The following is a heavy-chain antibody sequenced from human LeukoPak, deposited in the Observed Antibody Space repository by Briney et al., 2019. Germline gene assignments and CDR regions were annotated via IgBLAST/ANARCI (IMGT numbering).Heavy chain of an antibody. CDR2: INPSGGST. J-gene: IGHJ6*03. Sequence: ASVKVSCKASGYTFTSYYMHWVRQAPGQGLEWMGIINPSGGSTSYAQKFQGRVTMTRDMSTGTVYMELSSLRSEDTAVYYCARNSNYGYYYMDVWGKGTTVTVSS. D-gene: IGHD4-11*01. CDR3: ARNSNYGYYYMDV. V-gene: IGHV1-46*01. CDR1: GYTFTSYY.